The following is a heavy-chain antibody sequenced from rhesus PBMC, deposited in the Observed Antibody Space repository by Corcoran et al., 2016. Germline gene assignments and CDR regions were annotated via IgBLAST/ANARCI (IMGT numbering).Heavy chain of an antibody. Sequence: EVQLVESGGGLAKPGGSLRLSCAASGFNCRDYFLDWVRQAPGKGLGWVSRISNGGGSTWYADSVTGSFPMSRDTAKNILYLQMDSLRAEDTAVYYCAARRGYWGLGLLVTVSS. CDR3: AARRGY. CDR1: GFNCRDYF. D-gene: IGHD5-24*01. V-gene: IGHV3-178*01. CDR2: ISNGGGST. J-gene: IGHJ4*01.